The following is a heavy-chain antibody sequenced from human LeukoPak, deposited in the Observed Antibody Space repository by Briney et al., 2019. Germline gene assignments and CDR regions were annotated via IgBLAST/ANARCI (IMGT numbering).Heavy chain of an antibody. CDR2: ISGSGGIT. CDR3: AKDTPSGYGLFDI. CDR1: GFTFSNFA. D-gene: IGHD5-18*01. J-gene: IGHJ3*02. V-gene: IGHV3-23*01. Sequence: GSLRLSCAASGFTFSNFAMSWVGQAPGKGLEWVSGISGSGGITYYADSVKGRFTLSRDNSKNTLYLQMNSLRAEDTAVYYCAKDTPSGYGLFDIWGRGTIVADPS.